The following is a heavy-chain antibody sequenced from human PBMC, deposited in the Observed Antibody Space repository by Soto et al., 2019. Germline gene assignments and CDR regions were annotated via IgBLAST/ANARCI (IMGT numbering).Heavy chain of an antibody. CDR3: ARVYGSGGGDWFDP. CDR2: IYHSGST. V-gene: IGHV4-30-2*01. D-gene: IGHD3-10*01. J-gene: IGHJ5*02. Sequence: QLQLQESGSGLVKPSQTLSLTCAVSGGSISSGGYSWSWIRQPPGKGLEWIGYIYHSGSTYYNPSLKRRVTISVDRSKNQFPLKLSSVTAADTAVYYWARVYGSGGGDWFDPWGQGTLVTVSS. CDR1: GGSISSGGYS.